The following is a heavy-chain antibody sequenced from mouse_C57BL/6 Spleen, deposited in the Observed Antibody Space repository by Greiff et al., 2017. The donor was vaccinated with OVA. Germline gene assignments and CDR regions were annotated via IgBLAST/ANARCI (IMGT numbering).Heavy chain of an antibody. J-gene: IGHJ2*01. D-gene: IGHD1-1*01. CDR3: AREPHYYGSSDY. CDR1: GYTFTSYW. Sequence: QVQLQQPGAELVKPGASVKMSCKASGYTFTSYWITWVKQRPGQGLEWIGDIYPGSGSTNYNEKFKSKATLTVDTSSSTAYMQLSSLTSEDSAVYYCAREPHYYGSSDYWGQGTTLTVSS. V-gene: IGHV1-55*01. CDR2: IYPGSGST.